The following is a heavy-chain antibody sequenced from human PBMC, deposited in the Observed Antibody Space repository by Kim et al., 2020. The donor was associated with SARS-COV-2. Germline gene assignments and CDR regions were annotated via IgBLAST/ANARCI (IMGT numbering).Heavy chain of an antibody. Sequence: LKSRVTISVDTSKNQFSLKLSSVTAADTAVYYCARVPAGINYYYYVMDVWGQGTTVTVSS. V-gene: IGHV4-34*01. J-gene: IGHJ6*02. CDR3: ARVPAGINYYYYVMDV. D-gene: IGHD3-10*01.